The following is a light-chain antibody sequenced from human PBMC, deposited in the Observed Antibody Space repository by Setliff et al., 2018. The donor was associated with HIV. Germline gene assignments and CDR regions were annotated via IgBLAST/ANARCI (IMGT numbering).Light chain of an antibody. J-gene: IGLJ2*01. CDR1: SSDVGGYNY. V-gene: IGLV2-23*02. CDR2: VVT. Sequence: QSALAQPASVSGSPGQSITISCTGTSSDVGGYNYVSWYQQHPGKAPKLMIYVVTKRPSGVSNRFSGSKSGNTASLTISGLQTEDEADYYCYSFAGSSALFGGGTKVTVL. CDR3: YSFAGSSAL.